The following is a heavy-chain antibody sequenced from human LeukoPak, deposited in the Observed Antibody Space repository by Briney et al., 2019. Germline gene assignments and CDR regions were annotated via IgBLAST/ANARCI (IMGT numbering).Heavy chain of an antibody. CDR2: IFYTGST. D-gene: IGHD6-19*01. J-gene: IGHJ2*01. Sequence: PSETLSLTYTVSGGSISSHYWNWIRQPPGKGLEWIGYIFYTGSTDYNPSLKSRVSMSVDTSKNQFSLNLSSVTAADTALYYCAREGAVAGRGYYFDLWGRATPVTVSS. V-gene: IGHV4-59*11. CDR3: AREGAVAGRGYYFDL. CDR1: GGSISSHY.